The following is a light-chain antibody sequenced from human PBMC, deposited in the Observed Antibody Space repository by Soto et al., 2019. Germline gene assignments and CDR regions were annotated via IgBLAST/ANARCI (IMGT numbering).Light chain of an antibody. V-gene: IGLV2-23*02. CDR2: EVN. Sequence: QSALTQPASVSGSLGQSITISCTGTNTNIGIYNLVSWYQQDPGKAPKLIIYEVNKRPSGISSRFSGSKSGSAAFLTISGLQSDDESEYYCSSYAGGTYFVVFGGGTKVTVL. CDR1: NTNIGIYNL. J-gene: IGLJ3*02. CDR3: SSYAGGTYFVV.